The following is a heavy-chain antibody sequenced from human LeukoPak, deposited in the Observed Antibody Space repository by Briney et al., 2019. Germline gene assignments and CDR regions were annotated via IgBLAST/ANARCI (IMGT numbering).Heavy chain of an antibody. CDR2: MNPNSGNT. J-gene: IGHJ4*02. CDR3: AREQQLVRPIDY. V-gene: IGHV1-8*03. CDR1: GYTFTSYD. Sequence: ASVKVSCKASGYTFTSYDINWVRQATGQGLEWMGWMNPNSGNTGYAQKFQGRVTITRNTSISTAYMELSSLRSEDTAVYYCAREQQLVRPIDYWGQGTLVTVSS. D-gene: IGHD6-13*01.